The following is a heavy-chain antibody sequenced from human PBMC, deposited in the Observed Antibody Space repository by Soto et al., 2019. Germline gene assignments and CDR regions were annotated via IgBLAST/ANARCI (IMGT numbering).Heavy chain of an antibody. J-gene: IGHJ6*03. CDR3: ASPVVTLGYSYGYLLSPPHYGYMDV. Sequence: QVQLGDLGGALLSPEGPLKSPGPPSDSTSSNYYMSGFGQAQGRGLGGVSSIIRGVITIYYADFVKGRFTISRDNAKNSLYLQMNSLRAEDTAVYYCASPVVTLGYSYGYLLSPPHYGYMDVWGKGTTVTVSS. CDR2: IIRGVITI. CDR1: DSTSSNYY. V-gene: IGHV3-11*01. D-gene: IGHD5-18*01.